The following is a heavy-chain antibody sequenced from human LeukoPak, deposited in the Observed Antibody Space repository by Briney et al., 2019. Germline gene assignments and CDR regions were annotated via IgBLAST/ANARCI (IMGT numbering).Heavy chain of an antibody. V-gene: IGHV3-21*01. D-gene: IGHD3-10*01. Sequence: GGSLRLSCAASGFTFSSYSMNWVRQAPGKGLEWVSSISSSSSYIYYADSVKGRFTISRDNAKNSLYLQMNSLRAEDTAVYYRMVRGGAGNWFGPWGQGTLVTVSS. CDR1: GFTFSSYS. J-gene: IGHJ5*02. CDR2: ISSSSSYI. CDR3: MVRGGAGNWFGP.